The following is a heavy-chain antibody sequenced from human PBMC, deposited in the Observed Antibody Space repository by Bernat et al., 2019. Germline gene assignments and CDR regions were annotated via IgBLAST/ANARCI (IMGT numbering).Heavy chain of an antibody. J-gene: IGHJ5*02. CDR2: ISGDGGST. V-gene: IGHV3-43*02. D-gene: IGHD2-2*01. CDR3: AKDIIRYCSSTSCYGRDGLDP. CDR1: GFTFDDYA. Sequence: EVQLVESGGGVVQPGGSLRLSCAASGFTFDDYAMHWVRQAPGKGLEWVSLISGDGGSTYYADSVKGRFTISRDNSKNSLYLQMNSLRTEDTALYYCAKDIIRYCSSTSCYGRDGLDPWGQGTLVTVSS.